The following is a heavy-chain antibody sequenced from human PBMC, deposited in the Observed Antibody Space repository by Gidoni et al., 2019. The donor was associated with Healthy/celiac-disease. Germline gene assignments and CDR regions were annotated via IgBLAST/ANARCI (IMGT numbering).Heavy chain of an antibody. CDR3: ARELGATDYDY. J-gene: IGHJ4*02. Sequence: EVQLVESGGGLVKPGGSLRLSCAASGFTFSSYSMNGVRQAPGKGLECVSSISSSSSYIYYADSVKGRFTISRDNAKNSLYLQMNSLRAEDTAVYYCARELGATDYDYWGQGTLVTVSS. CDR1: GFTFSSYS. D-gene: IGHD4-17*01. V-gene: IGHV3-21*01. CDR2: ISSSSSYI.